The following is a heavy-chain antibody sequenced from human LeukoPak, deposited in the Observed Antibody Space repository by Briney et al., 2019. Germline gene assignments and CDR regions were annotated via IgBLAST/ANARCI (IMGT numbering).Heavy chain of an antibody. CDR1: GLTFSSYS. CDR2: ISSSSSYI. D-gene: IGHD3-22*01. J-gene: IGHJ5*02. V-gene: IGHV3-21*01. CDR3: ARKLYYYDTSPAGWFDP. Sequence: GGSLRLSCAASGLTFSSYSMNWVRQAPGKGLEWVSSISSSSSYIYYADSVKGRFTISRDNAKNSLYLQMNSLRAEDTAVYHCARKLYYYDTSPAGWFDPWGQGTLVTVSS.